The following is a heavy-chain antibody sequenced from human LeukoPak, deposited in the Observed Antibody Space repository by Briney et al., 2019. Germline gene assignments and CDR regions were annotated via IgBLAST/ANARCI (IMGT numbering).Heavy chain of an antibody. Sequence: SETLSLTCTVSGGSISSGGYYWSWIRQHPGKGLEWIGYIYYSGSTYCNPFLKSRVTISVDTSKNQFSLKLSSVTAADTAFYYCAKAASTYYFDSWGQGTLVTVSS. CDR1: GGSISSGGYY. V-gene: IGHV4-31*03. CDR3: AKAASTYYFDS. D-gene: IGHD6-6*01. J-gene: IGHJ4*02. CDR2: IYYSGST.